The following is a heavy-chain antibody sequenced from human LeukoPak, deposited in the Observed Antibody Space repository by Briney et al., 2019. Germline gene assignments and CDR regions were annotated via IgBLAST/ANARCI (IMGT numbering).Heavy chain of an antibody. D-gene: IGHD2-2*01. CDR2: INHSGST. Sequence: SETLSLTCAVYGGSFSGYYWSWIRQPPGKGLEWIGEINHSGSTNYNPSLKSRVTISVDTSKNQFSLKLSSVTAADTAVYYCARATKAGVRYCSSTSCYWDYWGQGTLVTVSS. CDR3: ARATKAGVRYCSSTSCYWDY. J-gene: IGHJ4*02. CDR1: GGSFSGYY. V-gene: IGHV4-34*01.